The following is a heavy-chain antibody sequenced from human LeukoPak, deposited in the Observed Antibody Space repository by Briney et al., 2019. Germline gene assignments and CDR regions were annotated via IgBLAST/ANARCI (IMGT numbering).Heavy chain of an antibody. CDR3: ARDVGYSSSWRNNYYYYYMDV. Sequence: PSETLSLTCTVSGGSISSSSYYWGWIRQPPGKGLEWIGYIYYSGSTNYNPSLKSRVTISVDTSKNQFSLKLSSVTAADTAVYYCARDVGYSSSWRNNYYYYYMDVWGKGTTVTVSS. CDR1: GGSISSSSYY. CDR2: IYYSGST. J-gene: IGHJ6*03. V-gene: IGHV4-61*01. D-gene: IGHD6-13*01.